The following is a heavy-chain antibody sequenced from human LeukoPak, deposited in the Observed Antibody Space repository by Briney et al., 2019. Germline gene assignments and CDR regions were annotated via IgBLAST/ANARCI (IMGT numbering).Heavy chain of an antibody. CDR2: ISAYNGNT. Sequence: GASVKVSCKASGYTFTSYGISWARQAPGQGLEWMGWISAYNGNTNYAQKLQGRVTMTTDTSTSTAYMELRSLRSDDTAVYYCARVDRDYYDSSGYYHFDYWGQGTLVTVSS. CDR3: ARVDRDYYDSSGYYHFDY. J-gene: IGHJ4*02. D-gene: IGHD3-22*01. V-gene: IGHV1-18*01. CDR1: GYTFTSYG.